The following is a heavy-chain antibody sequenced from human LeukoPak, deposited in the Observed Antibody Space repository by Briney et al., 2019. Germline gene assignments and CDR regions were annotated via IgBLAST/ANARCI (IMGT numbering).Heavy chain of an antibody. Sequence: GGSLRLSCAGSGFSFSYYVMHWVRQAPGKGLEWVVLIATDGGERYYADSVKGRFTISRDNSKNMVYLQMNNLRADDTAVYYCAKSVVVITSRFDDWGQGALVTVSS. V-gene: IGHV3-30-3*01. CDR1: GFSFSYYV. D-gene: IGHD2-15*01. CDR2: IATDGGER. J-gene: IGHJ4*02. CDR3: AKSVVVITSRFDD.